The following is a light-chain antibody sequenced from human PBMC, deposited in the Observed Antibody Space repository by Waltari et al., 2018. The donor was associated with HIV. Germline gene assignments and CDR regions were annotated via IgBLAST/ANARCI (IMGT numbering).Light chain of an antibody. CDR2: KTS. J-gene: IGKJ1*01. Sequence: DIQMTQSPSTLSASVGDRVTITCRASQGLSDWLAWYQQRPGKAPKLLIYKTSRLESGVPSRFSGSGSGTEFALTISSLQPDDFATCYCQHYHLFSWTFGQVTKV. V-gene: IGKV1-5*03. CDR3: QHYHLFSWT. CDR1: QGLSDW.